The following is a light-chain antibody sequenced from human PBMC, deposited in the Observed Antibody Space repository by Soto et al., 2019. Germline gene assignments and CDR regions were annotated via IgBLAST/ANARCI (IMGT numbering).Light chain of an antibody. CDR2: AAS. V-gene: IGKV1-39*01. CDR1: QSISSY. Sequence: DIQMIQSPSSLSASVGDRVTVTCRASQSISSYLNWYQQKPGKAPKLLIYAASSLQSGVPSRFSGSRSGTDFTLTISSLQPDDFATYYCQHYNSYSEAFGQGTKVDIK. CDR3: QHYNSYSEA. J-gene: IGKJ1*01.